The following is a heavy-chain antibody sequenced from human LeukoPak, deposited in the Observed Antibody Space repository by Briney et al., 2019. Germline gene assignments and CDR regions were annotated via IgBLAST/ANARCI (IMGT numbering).Heavy chain of an antibody. J-gene: IGHJ6*03. CDR2: IIPILGIA. Sequence: GASVKVSCKASGGTFSSYAISWVRQAPGQGLEWMGRIIPILGIANYAQKFQGRVTITADKSTSTAYMELSSLRSEDTAVYYCARDRGFLGYYYYYMDVWGKGTTVTVSS. D-gene: IGHD3-10*01. V-gene: IGHV1-69*04. CDR1: GGTFSSYA. CDR3: ARDRGFLGYYYYYMDV.